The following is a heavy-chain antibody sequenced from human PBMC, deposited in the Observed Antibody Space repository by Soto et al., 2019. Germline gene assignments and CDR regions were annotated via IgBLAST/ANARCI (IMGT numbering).Heavy chain of an antibody. J-gene: IGHJ5*02. CDR2: IDPSDSYT. CDR3: ARQLLWFGELAGWFDP. D-gene: IGHD3-10*01. Sequence: EVQLVQSGAEVKKPGESLRISCKGSGYSFTSYWISWVRQMPGKGLEWMGRIDPSDSYTNYSPSFQGHVTISAHKSISSAYLQSSSLKASDAAIYYCARQLLWFGELAGWFDPWGLGTLVTVSS. CDR1: GYSFTSYW. V-gene: IGHV5-10-1*01.